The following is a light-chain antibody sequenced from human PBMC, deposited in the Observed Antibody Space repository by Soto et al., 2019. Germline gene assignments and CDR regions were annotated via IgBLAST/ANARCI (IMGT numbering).Light chain of an antibody. Sequence: DIQMTQSPSSLSSSVGDRVTITCRTSQSISRYLNWYQQKPGRAPKLLIYGASTLESGVPSRFSGSGSGTDFTLTINNLKPEDFESYFCQESYSTPLTFGGGTKVDIK. J-gene: IGKJ4*01. CDR3: QESYSTPLT. V-gene: IGKV1-39*01. CDR1: QSISRY. CDR2: GAS.